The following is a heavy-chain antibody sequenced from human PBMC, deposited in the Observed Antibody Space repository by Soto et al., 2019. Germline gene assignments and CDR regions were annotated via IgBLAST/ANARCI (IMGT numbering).Heavy chain of an antibody. CDR1: GYTFTSYD. V-gene: IGHV1-8*01. Sequence: QGQLVQSGAEVKKPGASVKVSCKASGYTFTSYDINWVRQATGQGLEWMGWMNPNSGNTGYAQKFQGRVTMTTNTSISTAYMELSSLSSEDTAVYYCARERTGTTSMDVWGQGTTVTVSS. J-gene: IGHJ6*02. CDR3: ARERTGTTSMDV. CDR2: MNPNSGNT. D-gene: IGHD1-1*01.